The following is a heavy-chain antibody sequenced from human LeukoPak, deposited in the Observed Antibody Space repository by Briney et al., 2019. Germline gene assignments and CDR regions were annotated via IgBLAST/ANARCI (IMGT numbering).Heavy chain of an antibody. J-gene: IGHJ4*02. Sequence: PGGSLRLSCAASGFTFSSHWMSWVRQAPGKGLERVANINQDGSEKYYVDSVKGRFIISRDNAKNSLCLQMNSLRAEDTAVYYCARDGFDEGIYFDYWGQGTLVTVSS. D-gene: IGHD3-9*01. CDR3: ARDGFDEGIYFDY. CDR1: GFTFSSHW. V-gene: IGHV3-7*01. CDR2: INQDGSEK.